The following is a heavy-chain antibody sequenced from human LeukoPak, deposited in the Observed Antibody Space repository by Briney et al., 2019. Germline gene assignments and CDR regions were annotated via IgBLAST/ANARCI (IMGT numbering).Heavy chain of an antibody. CDR1: GFTFSSDG. Sequence: GGSQRLSCAASGFTFSSDGMHWDRQAPGNGLEWVAVIWYDGSNKYYADSVKGRFTISRDISKNTLYLQMNSLRAEDTAVYYCARDPFPLSSGYSDRYNWFVPWGQGTLVTVSS. CDR2: IWYDGSNK. D-gene: IGHD3-3*01. V-gene: IGHV3-33*01. CDR3: ARDPFPLSSGYSDRYNWFVP. J-gene: IGHJ5*02.